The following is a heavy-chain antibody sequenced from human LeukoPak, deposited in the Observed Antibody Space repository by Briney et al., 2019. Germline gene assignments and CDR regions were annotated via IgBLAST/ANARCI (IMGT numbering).Heavy chain of an antibody. V-gene: IGHV1-2*02. CDR3: ARMWSTATSGWNWFDP. Sequence: ASVKVSCKASGYTFTDYYVYWVRQAPGQGLERMGWINPNSGDTNYAQKFQGRVTMTRDTSISTAYMDLSSLRSDDTAMYYCARMWSTATSGWNWFDPWGQGTLVTVSS. J-gene: IGHJ5*02. D-gene: IGHD6-13*01. CDR2: INPNSGDT. CDR1: GYTFTDYY.